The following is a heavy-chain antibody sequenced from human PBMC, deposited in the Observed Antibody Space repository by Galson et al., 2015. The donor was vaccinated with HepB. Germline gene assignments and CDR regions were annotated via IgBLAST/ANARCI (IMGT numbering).Heavy chain of an antibody. J-gene: IGHJ5*02. V-gene: IGHV2-70*01. CDR1: GFSLSTPGMC. CDR3: ARRLYDSSGYYSFDP. CDR2: IDWDDDK. D-gene: IGHD3-22*01. Sequence: AVVRPTQTLTLTCTFSGFSLSTPGMCVTWIRQPPGKALEWLALIDWDDDKYYNTYLKIRLTIPKDTSTNQVVLTITNMDPVDTATYFCARRLYDSSGYYSFDPWGQGTLVTVSS.